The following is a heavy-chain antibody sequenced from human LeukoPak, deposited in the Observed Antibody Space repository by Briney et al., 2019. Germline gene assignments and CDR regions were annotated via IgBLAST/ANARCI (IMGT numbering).Heavy chain of an antibody. CDR3: ARVVPSLGIGI. V-gene: IGHV4-59*01. Sequence: SETLSLTCTVSGGSISSYYWSWIRQPPGKGLEWIGYIYYSGGTNYNPSLKSRVTISVDTSKNQFSLKLSSVTAADTAVYYCARVVPSLGIGIWGQGTMVTVSS. CDR1: GGSISSYY. CDR2: IYYSGGT. J-gene: IGHJ3*02. D-gene: IGHD3-10*01.